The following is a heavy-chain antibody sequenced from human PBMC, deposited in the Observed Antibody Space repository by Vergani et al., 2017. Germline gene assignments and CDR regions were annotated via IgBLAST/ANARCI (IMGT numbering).Heavy chain of an antibody. CDR1: GFTFSSYA. CDR2: IRSKANSYAT. CDR3: TSRGSGGSAG. D-gene: IGHD6-19*01. Sequence: EVQLLESGGGLVQPGGSLRLSCAASGFTFSSYAMSWVRQAPGKGLEWVGRIRSKANSYATAYAASLKGRFTISRDDSKNTAYLQMNSLKTEETAVYYCTSRGSGGSAGGGQGTLVTVSS. V-gene: IGHV3-73*01. J-gene: IGHJ4*02.